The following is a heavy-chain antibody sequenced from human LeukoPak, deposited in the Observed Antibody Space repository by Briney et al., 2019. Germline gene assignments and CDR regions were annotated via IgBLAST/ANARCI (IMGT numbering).Heavy chain of an antibody. J-gene: IGHJ4*02. CDR1: GFTFSSYG. V-gene: IGHV3-30*02. CDR2: IRYDGSNK. Sequence: GGSLRLSCAASGFTFSSYGMHWVRQAPGKGLELVAFIRYDGSNKYYADSGKGRFTISRDNSKNTLYLQMNSMRAEDTAVYYCAKIMITFGGVIVMVDYWGQGTLVTVSS. D-gene: IGHD3-16*02. CDR3: AKIMITFGGVIVMVDY.